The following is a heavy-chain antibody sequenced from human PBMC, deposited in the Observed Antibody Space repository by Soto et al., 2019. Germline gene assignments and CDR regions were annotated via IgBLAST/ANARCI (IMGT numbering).Heavy chain of an antibody. CDR1: GGSISSGGYY. D-gene: IGHD3-22*01. CDR2: IYYSGST. CDR3: ASARARGGDYYDSSGRGPSDY. J-gene: IGHJ4*02. Sequence: QVQLQESGPGLVKPSQTLSLTCTVSGGSISSGGYYWSWIRQHPGKGLEWIGCIYYSGSTYYNPFIKRRVTISVDTSKNQFSLKLSSVTAADTAVYYCASARARGGDYYDSSGRGPSDYWGQGTLVTVSS. V-gene: IGHV4-31*03.